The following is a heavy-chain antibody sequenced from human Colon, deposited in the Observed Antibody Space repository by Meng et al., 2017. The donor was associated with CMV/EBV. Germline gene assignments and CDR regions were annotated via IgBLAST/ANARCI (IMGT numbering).Heavy chain of an antibody. V-gene: IGHV2-5*02. CDR3: AHRRSRTYSFDY. Sequence: QISLKEIGTTLGKPTQAITLACNVVGFSPYSSGVAVCWIRQPPGMALEWLALLYWDDDERYSPSLRNRLTITTDSSKSQVILKMTNMDPVDNATYYCAHRRSRTYSFDYWGQGTLVTVSS. CDR1: GFSPYSSGVA. CDR2: LYWDDDE. J-gene: IGHJ4*02. D-gene: IGHD5-12*01.